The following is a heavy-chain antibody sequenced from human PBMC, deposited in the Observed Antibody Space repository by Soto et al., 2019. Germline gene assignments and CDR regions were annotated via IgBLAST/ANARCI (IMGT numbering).Heavy chain of an antibody. J-gene: IGHJ2*01. CDR1: GDSISSSSYY. V-gene: IGHV4-39*01. CDR2: TYYSGPT. CDR3: AKTGPYDILTYWYFDL. D-gene: IGHD3-9*01. Sequence: QLQLQESGPGLVKPSETLSLTCIVSGDSISSSSYYWVWIRQPPGKGLEWIGSTYYSGPTYYNPSLESRVTISIDTSKNQFSLKVSSLTAADTAVYYCAKTGPYDILTYWYFDLWGRGTLVTVSS.